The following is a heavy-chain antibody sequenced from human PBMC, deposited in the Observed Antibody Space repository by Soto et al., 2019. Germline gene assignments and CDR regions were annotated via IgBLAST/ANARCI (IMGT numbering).Heavy chain of an antibody. CDR3: ARDSRDSSWNGGLDV. V-gene: IGHV4-61*01. CDR2: IHYSGST. Sequence: QVQLQESGPGLVKPSETLSLTCTVSGGSVSSDRSYWTWIRQPPGKELEWIGYIHYSGSTSYNPSLESRVTMSVDTSMHQFSLKLYSVTAADTAVYYCARDSRDSSWNGGLDVSGQGTTVTVSS. J-gene: IGHJ6*02. D-gene: IGHD6-13*01. CDR1: GGSVSSDRSY.